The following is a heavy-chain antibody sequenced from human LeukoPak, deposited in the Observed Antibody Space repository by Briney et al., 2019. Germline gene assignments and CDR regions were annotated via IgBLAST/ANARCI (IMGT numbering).Heavy chain of an antibody. D-gene: IGHD3-22*01. V-gene: IGHV4-34*01. CDR3: ARDYYHDSSGYRCRGFDP. CDR2: INHSGST. J-gene: IGHJ5*02. CDR1: GGSFSGYY. Sequence: SETLSLTCAVYGGSFSGYYWSWIRQPPGKGLEWIGEINHSGSTNYNPSLKSRVTISVDTSKNQFSLKLSSVTAADTAVYYCARDYYHDSSGYRCRGFDPWGQGTLVTVSS.